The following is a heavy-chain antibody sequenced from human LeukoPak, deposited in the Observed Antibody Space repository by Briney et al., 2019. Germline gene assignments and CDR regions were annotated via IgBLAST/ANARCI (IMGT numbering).Heavy chain of an antibody. J-gene: IGHJ3*02. CDR3: ARVREVDFGVVIENDAFDI. CDR2: INWNGGST. Sequence: GGSLRLSCAASGFTFDDYDMSWVRQAPGKGLEWVSGINWNGGSTGYADSVKGRFTIARDNAKNSLYLQMNSLRAEDTAVYYCARVREVDFGVVIENDAFDIWGQGTMVTVSS. CDR1: GFTFDDYD. V-gene: IGHV3-20*04. D-gene: IGHD3-3*01.